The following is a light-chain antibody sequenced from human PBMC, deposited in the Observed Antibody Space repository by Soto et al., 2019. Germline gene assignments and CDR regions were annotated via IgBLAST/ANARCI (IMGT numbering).Light chain of an antibody. CDR3: QQYENLPT. Sequence: DIQMTQPPSSLSASVGDRVTITFQASQNINNYLNWYQQKPGRAPKLLIYDASNLEAGVSSRFRGSGSGTDFTFTISRLQPEDIATYYCQQYENLPTFGQGTRLEIK. CDR1: QNINNY. J-gene: IGKJ5*01. V-gene: IGKV1-33*01. CDR2: DAS.